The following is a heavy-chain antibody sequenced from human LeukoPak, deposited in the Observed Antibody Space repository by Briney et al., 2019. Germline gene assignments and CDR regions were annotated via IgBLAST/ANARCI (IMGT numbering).Heavy chain of an antibody. Sequence: KPSETLSLTCTVSGGSISSYYWSWIRQPAGKGLEWIGRIYTSGSTNYNPSLKSRVTMSVDTSKSQFSLKLSSVTAADTAVYYCARDSYYYDSSGYYYVFDLWGRGTLVTVSA. D-gene: IGHD3-22*01. V-gene: IGHV4-4*07. J-gene: IGHJ2*01. CDR2: IYTSGST. CDR1: GGSISSYY. CDR3: ARDSYYYDSSGYYYVFDL.